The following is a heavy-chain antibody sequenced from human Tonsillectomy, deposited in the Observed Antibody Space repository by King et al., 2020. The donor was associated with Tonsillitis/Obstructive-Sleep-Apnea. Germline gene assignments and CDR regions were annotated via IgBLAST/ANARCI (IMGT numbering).Heavy chain of an antibody. CDR3: TTRPYYDFWSGYYTGGRSGALIDY. CDR1: GFTFSNAW. D-gene: IGHD3-3*01. J-gene: IGHJ4*02. CDR2: IKSKTDGGTT. Sequence: VQLVESGGGLVKPGGSLRLSCAASGFTFSNAWMSWVRQAPGKGLEWVGRIKSKTDGGTTDYAAPVKGRLTISRDDSKNTLYLQMNSLKTEDTAVYYCTTRPYYDFWSGYYTGGRSGALIDYWGQGTLVTVSS. V-gene: IGHV3-15*01.